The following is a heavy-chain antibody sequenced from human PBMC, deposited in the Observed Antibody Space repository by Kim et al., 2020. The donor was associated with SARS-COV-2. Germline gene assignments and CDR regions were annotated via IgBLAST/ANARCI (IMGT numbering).Heavy chain of an antibody. V-gene: IGHV3-23*01. D-gene: IGHD3-10*02. J-gene: IGHJ4*02. CDR3: AKSYYVGGGFLDY. Sequence: YADSVKGRFTISGDNSKNTLYLQVNSLRAEDTAVYYCAKSYYVGGGFLDYWGQGTLLTVSS.